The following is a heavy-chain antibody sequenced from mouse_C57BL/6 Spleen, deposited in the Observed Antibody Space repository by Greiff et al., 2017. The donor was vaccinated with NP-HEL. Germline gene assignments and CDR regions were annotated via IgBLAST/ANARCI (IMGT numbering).Heavy chain of an antibody. CDR3: RAAAEGYYVGGYAMDY. CDR1: GYTFTSYW. Sequence: EVQLQQSGTVLARPGASVKMSCKTSGYTFTSYWMHWVKQRPGQGLEWIGAIYPGNSDTSYNQKFKGKAKLTAVTSASTAYMELSSLTNEDSAVYYCRAAAEGYYVGGYAMDYWGQGTSVTVSS. CDR2: IYPGNSDT. V-gene: IGHV1-5*01. D-gene: IGHD2-3*01. J-gene: IGHJ4*01.